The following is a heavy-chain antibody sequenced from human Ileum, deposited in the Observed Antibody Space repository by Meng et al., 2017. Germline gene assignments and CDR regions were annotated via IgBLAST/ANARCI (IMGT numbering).Heavy chain of an antibody. D-gene: IGHD3-22*01. CDR1: GGSISSYY. CDR3: ARDGDDYYDSSGYWLFDY. V-gene: IGHV4-4*07. Sequence: GSQRLSCTVSGGSISSYYWSWIRQPAGKGLEWIGRIYTSGSTNYNPSLKSRVTMSVDTSKNQFSLKLSSVTAADTAVYYCARDGDDYYDSSGYWLFDYWGQGTLVTVSS. J-gene: IGHJ4*02. CDR2: IYTSGST.